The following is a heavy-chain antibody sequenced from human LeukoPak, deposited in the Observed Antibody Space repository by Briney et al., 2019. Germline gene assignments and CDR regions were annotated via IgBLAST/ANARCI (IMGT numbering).Heavy chain of an antibody. CDR3: ARPAALRFLEWLF. Sequence: PSETLSLTCTVSGGSISSYYWGWIRQPPGKGLEWIGSIYHSGSTYYNPSLKSRVTISVDTSKNQFSLKLSSVTAADTAVYYCARPAALRFLEWLFWGQGTLVTVSS. D-gene: IGHD3-3*01. J-gene: IGHJ4*02. CDR1: GGSISSYY. CDR2: IYHSGST. V-gene: IGHV4-38-2*02.